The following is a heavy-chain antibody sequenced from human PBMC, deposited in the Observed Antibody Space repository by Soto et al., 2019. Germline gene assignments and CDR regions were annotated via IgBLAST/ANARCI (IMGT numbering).Heavy chain of an antibody. Sequence: QLQLQESGPGLVKPLETLSLTCTVSGDSIGSSRHYWGWIRQPPGRGLEWIGSMYYSGTTYYNLSLTSRVTISVDTSKKQFSLKLSSVTAADTAVYYCARHGDYVSALDYWGQGTLVTVSS. D-gene: IGHD4-17*01. CDR3: ARHGDYVSALDY. CDR2: MYYSGTT. J-gene: IGHJ4*02. V-gene: IGHV4-39*01. CDR1: GDSIGSSRHY.